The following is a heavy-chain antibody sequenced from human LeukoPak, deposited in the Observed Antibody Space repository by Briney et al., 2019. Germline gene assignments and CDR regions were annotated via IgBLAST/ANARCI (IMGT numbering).Heavy chain of an antibody. D-gene: IGHD2-21*02. CDR2: IYSGGST. CDR1: GFTVSSNY. CDR3: ATAYCGGDCYLYYYYGMGV. J-gene: IGHJ6*02. Sequence: GGSLRLSCAASGFTVSSNYMSWVRQAPGKGLEWVSVIYSGGSTYYADSVKGRFTISRDNSKNTLYLQMNSLRAEDTAVYYCATAYCGGDCYLYYYYGMGVWGQGTTVTVSS. V-gene: IGHV3-66*01.